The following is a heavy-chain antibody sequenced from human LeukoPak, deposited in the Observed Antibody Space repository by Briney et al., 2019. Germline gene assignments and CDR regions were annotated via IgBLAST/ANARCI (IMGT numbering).Heavy chain of an antibody. Sequence: GGSLRLSCAASRFTFSSYSMNWVRQSPGKGLEWVSYISSSSNTIYYADSVKGRFTISRDNANNSLYLQMNSLRAEDTAVYYCARDGFDFWSGYPTTVDYWGQGTLVTVSS. CDR1: RFTFSSYS. D-gene: IGHD3-3*01. CDR3: ARDGFDFWSGYPTTVDY. V-gene: IGHV3-48*01. J-gene: IGHJ4*02. CDR2: ISSSSNTI.